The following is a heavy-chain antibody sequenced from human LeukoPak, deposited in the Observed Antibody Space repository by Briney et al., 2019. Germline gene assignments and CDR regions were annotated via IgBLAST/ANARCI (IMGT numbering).Heavy chain of an antibody. CDR3: AFPSADYVWGSYRYRGYYFDY. CDR2: IYHSGST. D-gene: IGHD3-16*02. CDR1: GYSISSGYY. J-gene: IGHJ4*02. V-gene: IGHV4-38-2*01. Sequence: KPSETLSLTCAVSGYSISSGYYWGWIRQPPGKGLEWIGSIYHSGSTYYNPSLKSRVTISVDTSKNQFSLKLSSVTAADTAVYYCAFPSADYVWGSYRYRGYYFDYWGRGTLVTVSS.